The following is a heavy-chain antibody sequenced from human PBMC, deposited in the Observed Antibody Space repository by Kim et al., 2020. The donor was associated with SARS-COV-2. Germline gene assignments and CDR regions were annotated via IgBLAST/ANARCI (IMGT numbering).Heavy chain of an antibody. CDR2: MNPNSGNT. D-gene: IGHD3-22*01. J-gene: IGHJ6*02. CDR3: ASKPSSGYYYYYYGMDV. Sequence: ASVKVSCKASGYTFTSYDINWVRQATGQGLEWMGWMNPNSGNTGYAQKFQGRVTMTRNTSISTAYMELSSLRSEDTAVYYCASKPSSGYYYYYYGMDVWGQGTTVSVSS. V-gene: IGHV1-8*01. CDR1: GYTFTSYD.